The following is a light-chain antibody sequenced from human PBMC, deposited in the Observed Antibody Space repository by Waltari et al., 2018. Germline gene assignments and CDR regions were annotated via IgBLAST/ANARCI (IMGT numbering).Light chain of an antibody. CDR3: QTWGTGIWV. Sequence: QLVLTQSPSASASLGASVKLTCTLSSWHRGYAIAWHQQQPEKGPRYLMKLNSDGSHSKWDGIPDRFSGSSSGAGRYLTISSLQSEDEADYYCQTWGTGIWVFGGGTKLTVL. V-gene: IGLV4-69*01. CDR1: SWHRGYA. CDR2: LNSDGSH. J-gene: IGLJ3*02.